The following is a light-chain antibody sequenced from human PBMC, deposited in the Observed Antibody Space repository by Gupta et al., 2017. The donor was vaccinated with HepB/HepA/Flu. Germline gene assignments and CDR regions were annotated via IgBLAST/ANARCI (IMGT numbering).Light chain of an antibody. Sequence: DIVMTQSPDSLAVSLGERAIINCTSSQSILYSSNNQNYLAWYQQKPGQPPNLLVYWASTRESGVPDRFSGSGSGTGFTLTISRLQAEDVAVYYCQLYYSTPFTFGPGTKVDIK. J-gene: IGKJ3*01. V-gene: IGKV4-1*01. CDR1: QSILYSSNNQNY. CDR3: QLYYSTPFT. CDR2: WAS.